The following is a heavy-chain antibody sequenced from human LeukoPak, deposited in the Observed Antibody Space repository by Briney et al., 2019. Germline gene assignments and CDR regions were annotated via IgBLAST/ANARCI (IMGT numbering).Heavy chain of an antibody. CDR2: IKSKTHGETT. CDR3: ATRGATYTYGYSWFDP. J-gene: IGHJ5*02. Sequence: GGSLRLSCVDSGFTFSDAWMNWVRQVPGEGLEWIGRIKSKTHGETTEYAAPVKGRFTISRDDSKNTLYLQMNSLKIEDSGLYYCATRGATYTYGYSWFDPWGQGTLVTVSS. V-gene: IGHV3-15*01. CDR1: GFTFSDAW. D-gene: IGHD5-18*01.